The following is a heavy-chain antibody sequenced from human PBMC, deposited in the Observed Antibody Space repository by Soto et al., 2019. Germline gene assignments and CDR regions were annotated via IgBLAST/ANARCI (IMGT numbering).Heavy chain of an antibody. CDR1: GYSFTSTY. V-gene: IGHV1-46*01. D-gene: IGHD2-21*02. CDR3: ALKVVTYYDN. J-gene: IGHJ4*02. Sequence: QVQLVQSGAEVKKPGASVRISCRASGYSFTSTYVHWVRQAPGQGPEWMGIINPAGGTTYYAQKFQGRLTITSDTSTDTVFMDLNDLTSEDTAVDFCALKVVTYYDNGGQGTLLTVSS. CDR2: INPAGGTT.